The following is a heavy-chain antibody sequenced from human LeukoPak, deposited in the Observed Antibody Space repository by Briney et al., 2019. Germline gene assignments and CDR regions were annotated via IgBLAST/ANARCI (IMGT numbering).Heavy chain of an antibody. V-gene: IGHV3-23*01. CDR3: AKAPRSSKYGGVAPTLDY. CDR1: GFTFSSYA. CDR2: ISGSGGST. Sequence: PGGSLRLSCAASGFTFSSYAMSWVRQAPGKGLEWVSAISGSGGSTYYADSVKGRFTISRDNSKNTLYLQMNSLRAEDTAVYYCAKAPRSSKYGGVAPTLDYWGQGTLVTVSS. J-gene: IGHJ4*02. D-gene: IGHD1-26*01.